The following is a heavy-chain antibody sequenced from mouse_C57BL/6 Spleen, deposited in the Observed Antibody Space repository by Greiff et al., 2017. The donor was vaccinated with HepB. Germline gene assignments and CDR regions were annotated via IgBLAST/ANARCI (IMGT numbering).Heavy chain of an antibody. CDR1: GYTLTSYW. V-gene: IGHV1-69*01. CDR2: IDPSDSYT. CDR3: ARSYCAGCGAYFAY. Sequence: QVQLQQPGAELVMPGASVKLSCTASGYTLTSYWMHWVKQRPGQGLEWIGEIDPSDSYTNYNQKFKGKSTLTVDKSSSTAYMQLSSLTSEDSEVYYCARSYCAGCGAYFAYWGQGTLVTVSS. D-gene: IGHD2-13*01. J-gene: IGHJ3*01.